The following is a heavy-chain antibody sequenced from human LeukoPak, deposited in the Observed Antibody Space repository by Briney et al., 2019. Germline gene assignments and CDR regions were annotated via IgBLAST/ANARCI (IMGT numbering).Heavy chain of an antibody. D-gene: IGHD1-26*01. J-gene: IGHJ6*02. Sequence: EASVKVSCKASGGTFSSYAISWVRQAPGQGLEWMGRIIPILGIANYAQKFQGRVTITADKSTSTAYMELSSLRSEDTAMYYCARDKIVGATNGMDVWGQGTTVTVSS. CDR1: GGTFSSYA. CDR3: ARDKIVGATNGMDV. V-gene: IGHV1-69*04. CDR2: IIPILGIA.